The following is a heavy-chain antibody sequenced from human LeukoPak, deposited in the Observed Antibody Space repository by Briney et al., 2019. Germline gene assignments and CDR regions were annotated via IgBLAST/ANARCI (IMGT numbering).Heavy chain of an antibody. Sequence: AGGSLRLSCAASGFTVSSNYMSWVRQAPGKGLEWVSVIYSGGSTYYADSVKGRFTISRDNAKNSLYLQMTSLRGEDTAVYYCAKGEGSSWYSLIDYWGQGILVTVSS. CDR3: AKGEGSSWYSLIDY. CDR1: GFTVSSNY. V-gene: IGHV3-53*01. J-gene: IGHJ4*02. CDR2: IYSGGST. D-gene: IGHD6-13*01.